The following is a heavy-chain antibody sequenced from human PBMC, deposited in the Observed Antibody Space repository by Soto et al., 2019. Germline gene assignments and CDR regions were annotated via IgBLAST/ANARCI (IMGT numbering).Heavy chain of an antibody. CDR2: IYHDGST. V-gene: IGHV4-30-2*01. Sequence: SETRPRTSTVCGGCILRDSYSWNWIRQPQGKGLEWVGSIYHDGSTYSNPSLKSRVTISVDKSKNQFYLRLNSLTAADTAVYHRARDYPSSFLGWLAPWRQGILVVFSS. CDR1: GGCILRDSYS. J-gene: IGHJ5*02. CDR3: ARDYPSSFLGWLAP. D-gene: IGHD2-2*01.